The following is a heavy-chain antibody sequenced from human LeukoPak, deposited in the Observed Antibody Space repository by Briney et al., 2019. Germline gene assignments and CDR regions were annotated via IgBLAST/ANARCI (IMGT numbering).Heavy chain of an antibody. CDR1: GGTFSSYA. CDR3: AGDYDILTGYYHDAFDI. Sequence: SVKVSCKASGGTFSSYAISWVRQAPGQGLEWMGRIIPIFGTANYAQKFQGRVTITTDESTSTAYMELSSLRSEDTAVSYCAGDYDILTGYYHDAFDIWGQGTMVTVSS. J-gene: IGHJ3*02. D-gene: IGHD3-9*01. CDR2: IIPIFGTA. V-gene: IGHV1-69*05.